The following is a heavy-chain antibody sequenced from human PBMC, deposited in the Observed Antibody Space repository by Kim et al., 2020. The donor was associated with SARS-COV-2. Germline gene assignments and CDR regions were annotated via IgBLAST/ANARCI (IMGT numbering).Heavy chain of an antibody. J-gene: IGHJ4*02. V-gene: IGHV3-23*01. CDR3: ADPGAGTYNY. CDR1: GFTFSRHA. Sequence: GGSLRLSCVASGFTFSRHAMSWVRQAPGKWLEGVSAIGGSVGRTYHADSVKGRFTISRDNSKNTVYLQMSSLRAEDTAVYFCADPGAGTYNYWVQGTLVTVSS. CDR2: IGGSVGRT. D-gene: IGHD3-10*01.